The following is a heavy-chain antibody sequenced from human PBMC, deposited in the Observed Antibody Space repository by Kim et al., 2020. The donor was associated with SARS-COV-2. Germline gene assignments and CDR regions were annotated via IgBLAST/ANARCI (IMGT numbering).Heavy chain of an antibody. V-gene: IGHV3-30*04. CDR2: ISYDGSNK. D-gene: IGHD3-16*02. CDR3: AREGPEGLRLGELSGVDY. CDR1: GFTFSSYA. J-gene: IGHJ4*02. Sequence: GGSLRLSCAASGFTFSSYAMHWVRQAPGKGLEWVAVISYDGSNKYYADSVKGRFTISRDNSKNTLYLQMNSLRAEDTAVYYCAREGPEGLRLGELSGVDYWGQGTLVTVSS.